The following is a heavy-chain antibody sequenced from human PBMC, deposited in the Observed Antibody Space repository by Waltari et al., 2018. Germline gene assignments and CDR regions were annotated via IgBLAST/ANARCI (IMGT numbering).Heavy chain of an antibody. D-gene: IGHD3-3*01. CDR1: GFAFSSYR. V-gene: IGHV3-74*01. J-gene: IGHJ4*02. CDR3: ARVKFLEWLPQPAVLDY. Sequence: EVQLVESGGGLVQPGGSLRLSCAASGFAFSSYRMHWVRQAPGKGRVWVARVNSGGSGMIYADSVKGRFTISRDNAKNTLHLQMNSLRVEDTAVYYCARVKFLEWLPQPAVLDYWGQGSLVIVSS. CDR2: VNSGGSGM.